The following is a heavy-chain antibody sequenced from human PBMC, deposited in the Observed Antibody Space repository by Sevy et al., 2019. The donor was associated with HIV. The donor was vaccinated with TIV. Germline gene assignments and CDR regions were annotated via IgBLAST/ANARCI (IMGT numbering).Heavy chain of an antibody. Sequence: GESLKISCVASGFTFSDYYMTWIRQAPGKGLEWVAYITSSGDSIYYAESVKGRFTISRDNAKNSLYLQMNNLGAEDTAVYYCAREYDYSHYAFDYWGQGTLVTVSS. CDR2: ITSSGDSI. D-gene: IGHD4-4*01. CDR1: GFTFSDYY. CDR3: AREYDYSHYAFDY. J-gene: IGHJ4*02. V-gene: IGHV3-11*01.